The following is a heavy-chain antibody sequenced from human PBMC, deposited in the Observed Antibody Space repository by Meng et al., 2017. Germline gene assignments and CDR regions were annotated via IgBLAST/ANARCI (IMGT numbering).Heavy chain of an antibody. Sequence: QIQLQQSGPGLVKPSQTLSLICAISGDRVSSNSAAWNWIRQSPSRGLEWLGRAYYRSKWYHDYAESVKSRISIDPDTSKNQFSLQLRSVTPEDSAVYYCARGSYSFDSWGQRTLVTVSS. CDR3: ARGSYSFDS. CDR1: GDRVSSNSAA. J-gene: IGHJ4*02. D-gene: IGHD1-26*01. V-gene: IGHV6-1*01. CDR2: AYYRSKWYH.